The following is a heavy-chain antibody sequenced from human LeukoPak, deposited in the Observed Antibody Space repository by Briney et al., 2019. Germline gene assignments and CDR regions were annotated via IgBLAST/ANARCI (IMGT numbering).Heavy chain of an antibody. CDR3: AGGPRLVPANKGYYGIDV. V-gene: IGHV4-59*01. J-gene: IGHJ6*02. Sequence: SETLSLTCTVSGGSISSYYWSWIRQPPGKGLEWIGYIYYSGSTNYNPSLKSRVTISVDTSKNQFSLKLSSVTAADTAVYYCAGGPRLVPANKGYYGIDVWGQGTTVTVSS. CDR1: GGSISSYY. D-gene: IGHD6-6*01. CDR2: IYYSGST.